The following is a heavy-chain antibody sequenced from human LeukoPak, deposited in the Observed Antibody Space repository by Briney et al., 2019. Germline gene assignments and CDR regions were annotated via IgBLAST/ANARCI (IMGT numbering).Heavy chain of an antibody. CDR2: IYPGDSDT. V-gene: IGHV5-51*03. D-gene: IGHD6-13*01. J-gene: IGHJ6*03. CDR1: GYSFTSYW. Sequence: PGESLKISCKGSGYSFTSYWIGWVRQMPGQGLEWMGIIYPGDSDTRYSPSFQGQVTISADKSISTAYLQWSSLKASDTAMYYCARTVEGSSLEDYYYYYYMDVWGKGTTVTVSS. CDR3: ARTVEGSSLEDYYYYYYMDV.